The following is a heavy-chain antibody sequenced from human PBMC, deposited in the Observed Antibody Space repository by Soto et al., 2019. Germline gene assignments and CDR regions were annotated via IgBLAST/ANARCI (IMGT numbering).Heavy chain of an antibody. J-gene: IGHJ3*02. D-gene: IGHD2-15*01. CDR2: IYSSGST. CDR3: ARGGYGSGGSCYEDAFDI. Sequence: QVQLQESGPGLVKPSQTLSLTCTVSGGSISSGGYYWSWIRQHPGKGLEWIGYIYSSGSTYYNPSLKSRVPISVDTSKNQFSLKLSSVTAADTAVYYCARGGYGSGGSCYEDAFDIWGQGTMVTVAS. CDR1: GGSISSGGYY. V-gene: IGHV4-31*03.